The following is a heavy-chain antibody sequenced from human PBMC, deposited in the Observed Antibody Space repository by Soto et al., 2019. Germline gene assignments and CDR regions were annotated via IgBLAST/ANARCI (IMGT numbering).Heavy chain of an antibody. D-gene: IGHD6-6*01. J-gene: IGHJ6*02. CDR2: ISSSGSTV. CDR3: AILPLEYSSAYYYYGMGV. V-gene: IGHV3-48*03. CDR1: GFTFSSYE. Sequence: LRLSCAASGFTFSSYEMNWVRQAPGKGLEWVSYISSSGSTVYYADSVKGRFTISRDNAKNSLYLQMNSLRAEDTAVYYCAILPLEYSSAYYYYGMGVWGQGTTVTVSS.